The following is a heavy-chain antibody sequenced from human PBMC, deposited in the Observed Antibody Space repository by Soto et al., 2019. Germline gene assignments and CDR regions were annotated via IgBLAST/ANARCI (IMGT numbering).Heavy chain of an antibody. CDR3: ATERAGYTGNWFDP. CDR2: FDPEDGET. V-gene: IGHV1-24*01. J-gene: IGHJ5*02. Sequence: RASVKVSCKVSGNTLTEFSMHWVRQAPGKGLEWMGGFDPEDGETIYAQKFQGRVTMTEDTSTDTAYMELSSLRSEDTAVYYCATERAGYTGNWFDPWGQGTLVTVSS. D-gene: IGHD1-1*01. CDR1: GNTLTEFS.